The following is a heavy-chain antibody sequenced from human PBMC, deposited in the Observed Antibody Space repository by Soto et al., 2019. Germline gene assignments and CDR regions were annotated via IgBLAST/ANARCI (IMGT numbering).Heavy chain of an antibody. D-gene: IGHD4-17*01. Sequence: QVQLVQSGTEVQKPGSTVKVSCKASGGTFSSYAISWVRQAPGQGLEWMGGIIPIFGTANYAQKFQGRVTITADESTSTAYMELSSLRSEDTAVYYCARWHYGDFQNWFDPWGQGTLVTVSS. CDR3: ARWHYGDFQNWFDP. CDR2: IIPIFGTA. J-gene: IGHJ5*02. V-gene: IGHV1-69*01. CDR1: GGTFSSYA.